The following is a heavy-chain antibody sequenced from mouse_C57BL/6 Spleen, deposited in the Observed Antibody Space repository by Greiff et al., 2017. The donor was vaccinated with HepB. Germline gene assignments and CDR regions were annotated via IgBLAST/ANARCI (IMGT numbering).Heavy chain of an antibody. CDR3: ARRGITTVAYYFDY. V-gene: IGHV1-20*01. Sequence: VQLQQSGPELVKPGDSVKISCKASGYSFTGYFMNWVMQSHGKSLEWIGRINPYNGDTFYNQKFKGKATLTVDKSSSTAHMELRSLTSEDSAVYYCARRGITTVAYYFDYWGQGTTLTVSS. J-gene: IGHJ2*01. D-gene: IGHD1-1*01. CDR1: GYSFTGYF. CDR2: INPYNGDT.